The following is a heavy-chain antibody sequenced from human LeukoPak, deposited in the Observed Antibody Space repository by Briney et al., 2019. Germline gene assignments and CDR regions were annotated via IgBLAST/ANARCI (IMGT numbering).Heavy chain of an antibody. V-gene: IGHV1-69*05. D-gene: IGHD1-26*01. CDR1: GGTFSSYA. CDR3: ARDPVGGTVDLDY. Sequence: SVKVSCKASGGTFSSYAISWVRQAPGQGLEWMGGIIPIFGTANYAQKFQGRVTITTDESTSTAYMELSSLRSEDTAVYYCARDPVGGTVDLDYWGQGTLVTVSS. CDR2: IIPIFGTA. J-gene: IGHJ4*02.